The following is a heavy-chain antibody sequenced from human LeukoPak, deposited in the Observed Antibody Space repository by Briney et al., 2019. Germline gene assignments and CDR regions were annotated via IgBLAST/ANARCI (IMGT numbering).Heavy chain of an antibody. J-gene: IGHJ3*02. CDR2: IIPIFGTA. CDR1: GGTFSSYA. V-gene: IGHV1-69*13. D-gene: IGHD2-21*02. Sequence: SVKVSCKASGGTFSSYAISWVRQAPGQGLEWMGGIIPIFGTANYAQRFQGRVTIAADESTSTAYMELSSLRSEDTAVYYCARGVSGIVVVTPDDAFDIWGQGTMVTVSS. CDR3: ARGVSGIVVVTPDDAFDI.